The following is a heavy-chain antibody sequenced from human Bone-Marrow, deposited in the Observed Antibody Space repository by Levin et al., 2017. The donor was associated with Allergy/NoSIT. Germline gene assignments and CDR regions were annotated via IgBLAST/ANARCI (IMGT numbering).Heavy chain of an antibody. CDR3: AAEFRYDFWSGYPINKNWFDP. Sequence: KISCKASGFTFTSSAVQWVRQARGQRLEWIGWIVVGSGNTNYAQKFQERVTITRDMSTSTAYMELSSLRSEDTAVYYCAAEFRYDFWSGYPINKNWFDPWGQGTLVTVSS. CDR1: GFTFTSSA. CDR2: IVVGSGNT. D-gene: IGHD3-3*01. V-gene: IGHV1-58*01. J-gene: IGHJ5*02.